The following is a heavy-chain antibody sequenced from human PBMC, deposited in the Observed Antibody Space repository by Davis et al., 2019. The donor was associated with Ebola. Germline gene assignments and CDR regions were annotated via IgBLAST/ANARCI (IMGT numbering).Heavy chain of an antibody. CDR1: GFTFSSYW. Sequence: PGGSLRLSCAASGFTFSSYWMSWVRQAPGKGLEWVANIKQDGSEKYYVDSVKGRFTISRDNAKNSPYLQMNSLRAEDTAVYYCARDPSSSSGYYYYYYGMDVWGQGTTVTVSS. CDR2: IKQDGSEK. J-gene: IGHJ6*02. V-gene: IGHV3-7*03. CDR3: ARDPSSSSGYYYYYYGMDV. D-gene: IGHD6-6*01.